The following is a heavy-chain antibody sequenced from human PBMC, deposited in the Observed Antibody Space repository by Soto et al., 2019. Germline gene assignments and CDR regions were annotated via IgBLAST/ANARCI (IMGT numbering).Heavy chain of an antibody. V-gene: IGHV3-30*18. CDR3: AKVRYNWNEFYYYGMDV. CDR1: GFTFSSYG. J-gene: IGHJ6*02. CDR2: ISYDGSNK. D-gene: IGHD1-20*01. Sequence: GGSLRLSCAASGFTFSSYGMHWVRQAPGKGLEWVAVISYDGSNKYYADSVKGRFTISRDNSKNTLYLQMNSLRAEDTAVYYCAKVRYNWNEFYYYGMDVWGQGTTVTVYS.